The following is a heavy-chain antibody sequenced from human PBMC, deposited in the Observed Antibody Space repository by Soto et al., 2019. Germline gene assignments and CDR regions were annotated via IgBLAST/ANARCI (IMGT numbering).Heavy chain of an antibody. J-gene: IGHJ4*02. CDR2: VTSSPSSM. V-gene: IGHV3-21*02. D-gene: IGHD3-22*01. Sequence: EAQLVESGGGLVKPGGSLRLSCAASGFTFSGFSMNWVRQAPGKGLEWVSSVTSSPSSMFYADSVKGRFTISRDDAKDSLFLQMNSLRADDTAVYYCAREADFASSGYVLDYWGLGTLVTVSS. CDR3: AREADFASSGYVLDY. CDR1: GFTFSGFS.